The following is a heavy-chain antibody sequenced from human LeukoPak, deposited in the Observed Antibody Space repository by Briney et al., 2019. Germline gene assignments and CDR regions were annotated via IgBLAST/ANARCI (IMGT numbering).Heavy chain of an antibody. V-gene: IGHV1-2*02. CDR3: ATAGSRIAVAGYSQDFQH. D-gene: IGHD6-19*01. CDR1: GYTFTGYY. J-gene: IGHJ1*01. CDR2: INPNSGGT. Sequence: ASVRVSCKASGYTFTGYYMHWVRQAPGQGLEWMAWINPNSGGTNYAQKFQGRVTMTRDTSISTASMELSRLRSDDTAVYYCATAGSRIAVAGYSQDFQHWGQGTLVTVSS.